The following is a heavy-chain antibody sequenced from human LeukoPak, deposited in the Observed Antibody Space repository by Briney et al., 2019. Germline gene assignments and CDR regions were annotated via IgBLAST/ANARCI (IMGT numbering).Heavy chain of an antibody. CDR1: GGSISSYY. Sequence: SETLSLTCTVSGGSISSYYWSWIRQHPGKGLEWIGYIYYSGSTYYNPSLKSRVTISVDTSKNQFSLKLSSVTAADTAVYYCARGLLPPKGAFDIWGQGTMVTVSS. V-gene: IGHV4-59*06. CDR2: IYYSGST. CDR3: ARGLLPPKGAFDI. J-gene: IGHJ3*02. D-gene: IGHD2/OR15-2a*01.